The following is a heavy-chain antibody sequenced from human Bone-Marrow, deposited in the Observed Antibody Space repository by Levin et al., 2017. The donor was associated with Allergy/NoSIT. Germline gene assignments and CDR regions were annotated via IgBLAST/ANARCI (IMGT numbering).Heavy chain of an antibody. V-gene: IGHV3-7*04. CDR3: AGGLALHY. J-gene: IGHJ4*02. D-gene: IGHD2-21*01. Sequence: GGSLRLSCAASGFTFSSYWMNWVRQTPGKGLEFVANIKEDGSEKYYGDSVKGRFTISRDNAKNSLHLQMNSLRAEDTAVYYCAGGLALHYWGQGTLVTVSP. CDR2: IKEDGSEK. CDR1: GFTFSSYW.